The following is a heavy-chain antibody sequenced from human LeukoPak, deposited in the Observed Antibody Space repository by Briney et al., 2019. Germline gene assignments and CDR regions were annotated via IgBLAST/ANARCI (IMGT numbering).Heavy chain of an antibody. CDR1: GFTFRGYT. V-gene: IGHV3-21*01. D-gene: IGHD4-17*01. J-gene: IGHJ6*03. CDR2: I. CDR3: VRKSYGDFLDYDYHLDV. Sequence: PGGSLRLSCAASGFTFRGYTMNWVRRAPGKGLEWVSSIKGRFTISRDNAKNSLYLQMNSLRDEDTAVYYCVRKSYGDFLDYDYHLDVWGKGTTVTVSS.